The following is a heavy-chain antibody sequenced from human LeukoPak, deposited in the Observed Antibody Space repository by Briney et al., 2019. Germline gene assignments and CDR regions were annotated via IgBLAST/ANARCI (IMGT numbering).Heavy chain of an antibody. CDR1: GYTFTGYY. CDR2: INPNSGGT. J-gene: IGHJ4*02. V-gene: IGHV1-2*02. CDR3: ARALRAMVSFDY. Sequence: ASVKVSCKASGYTFTGYYMHWVRQAPGQGLERMGWINPNSGGTNYAQKFQGRVTMTRDTSISTAYMELSRLRSDDTAVYYCARALRAMVSFDYWGQGNLVTVSS. D-gene: IGHD5-18*01.